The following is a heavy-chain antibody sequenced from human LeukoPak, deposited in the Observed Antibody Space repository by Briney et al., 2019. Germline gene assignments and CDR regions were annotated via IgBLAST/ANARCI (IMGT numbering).Heavy chain of an antibody. V-gene: IGHV4-39*01. Sequence: SETLSLTCSVSGGSISSSSHYWGWIRQPPGKGLEWIGSIYHSVSTFYNPSLRSPVTLSVDTSKNQFSLKLSSVTAADTAVYYCARVVPAARFDYWGQGTLITVSS. CDR2: IYHSVST. CDR3: ARVVPAARFDY. J-gene: IGHJ4*02. CDR1: GGSISSSSHY. D-gene: IGHD2-2*01.